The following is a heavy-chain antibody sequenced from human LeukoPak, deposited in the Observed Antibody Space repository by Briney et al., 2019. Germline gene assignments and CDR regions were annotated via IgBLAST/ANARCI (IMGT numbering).Heavy chain of an antibody. D-gene: IGHD3-22*01. J-gene: IGHJ4*02. CDR3: ARAMVIYDSSGYFDY. Sequence: ASVKVSCKASGYTFTGYYMHWVRQAPGQGLEWMGWINPNSGGTNYAQKFQGRVTMTMDTSISTAYMELSRLRSDDTAVYYCARAMVIYDSSGYFDYWGQGTLVTVSS. V-gene: IGHV1-2*02. CDR2: INPNSGGT. CDR1: GYTFTGYY.